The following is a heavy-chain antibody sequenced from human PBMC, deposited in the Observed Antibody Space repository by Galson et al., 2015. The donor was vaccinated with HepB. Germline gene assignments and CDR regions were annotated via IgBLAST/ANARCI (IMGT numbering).Heavy chain of an antibody. J-gene: IGHJ5*02. CDR3: ARGGVTTRSINWFDP. V-gene: IGHV1-3*01. CDR1: GYTFTSYA. Sequence: SVKVSCKASGYTFTSYAMHWVRQAPGQRLEWMGWINAGNGNTKYSQKFQGRVTITRDTSASTAYMELSSLRSEDTAVYYCARGGVTTRSINWFDPWGQGTLVTVSS. CDR2: INAGNGNT. D-gene: IGHD4-17*01.